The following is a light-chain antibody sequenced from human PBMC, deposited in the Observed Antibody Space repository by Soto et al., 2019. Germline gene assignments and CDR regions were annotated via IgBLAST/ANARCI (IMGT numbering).Light chain of an antibody. CDR3: KSYAGSNTYV. CDR1: KNDIGVYDF. Sequence: SALTQPPSACGSLAQSVTIFCTGTKNDIGVYDFVSWYQHHPGKAPRLIIYEVVQRPSGVPDRFSGSKSGNTASLTVSGLQAADEADYFCKSYAGSNTYVFGSGTRVTVL. CDR2: EVV. J-gene: IGLJ1*01. V-gene: IGLV2-8*01.